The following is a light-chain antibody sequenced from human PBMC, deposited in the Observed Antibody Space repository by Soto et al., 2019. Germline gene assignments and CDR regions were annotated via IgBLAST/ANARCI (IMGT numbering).Light chain of an antibody. CDR3: QQSFSTPT. V-gene: IGKV1-39*01. CDR1: QRINIY. J-gene: IGKJ5*01. CDR2: SAS. Sequence: DIQMTQSPSSLSTSVGDRVTITCRASQRINIYLNWYRQKPGKAPELLIYSASNLQSGVPSGFSGSGSGTDFTLTISSLQPEDFATYYCQQSFSTPTFGQGTRLEIK.